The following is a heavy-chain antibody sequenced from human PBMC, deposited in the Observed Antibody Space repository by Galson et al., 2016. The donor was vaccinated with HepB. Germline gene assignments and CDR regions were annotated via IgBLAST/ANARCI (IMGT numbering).Heavy chain of an antibody. Sequence: SLRLSCAASGFTFSTYRMNWVRQAPGKGLEWVSSISSSSAYIYYAESVKGRFTISRDNAKNSLYLQMTSLRAEDTAVYYCAREGGGYTSFWPEYYYGMDVWGQGTQVTVSS. J-gene: IGHJ6*02. CDR3: AREGGGYTSFWPEYYYGMDV. D-gene: IGHD6-13*01. V-gene: IGHV3-21*01. CDR2: ISSSSAYI. CDR1: GFTFSTYR.